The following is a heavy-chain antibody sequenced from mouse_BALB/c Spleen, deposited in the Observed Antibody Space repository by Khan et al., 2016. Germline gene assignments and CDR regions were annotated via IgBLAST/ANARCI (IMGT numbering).Heavy chain of an antibody. CDR2: IYPGDGDT. D-gene: IGHD2-2*01. CDR3: ARSGYGYDY. Sequence: VPLQPSGAELVRPGSSVKISCKASGYAFSIYWMNWVKQRPGQGLEWIGQIYPGDGDTDYNGKFKDKATLTADKSSSTAYMQLSSLTSEDSAVYFCARSGYGYDYWGQGTTLTVSS. J-gene: IGHJ2*01. V-gene: IGHV1-80*01. CDR1: GYAFSIYW.